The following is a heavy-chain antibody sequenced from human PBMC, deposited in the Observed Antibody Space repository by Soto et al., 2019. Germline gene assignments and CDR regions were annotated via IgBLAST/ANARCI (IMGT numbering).Heavy chain of an antibody. Sequence: GSLRLSCAASGFSFSSYAMCWVRQAPGKGLEWVSAIGASGAGTYYAEYVKGRFTISRDNSKKKLYLQMNSLRAEDTAVYYCALRKTGSYFDYWGQGTLVTVSS. CDR3: ALRKTGSYFDY. J-gene: IGHJ4*02. CDR1: GFSFSSYA. CDR2: IGASGAGT. V-gene: IGHV3-23*01. D-gene: IGHD1-26*01.